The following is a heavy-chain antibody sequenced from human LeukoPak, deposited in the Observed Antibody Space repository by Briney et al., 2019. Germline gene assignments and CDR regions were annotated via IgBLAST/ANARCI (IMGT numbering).Heavy chain of an antibody. J-gene: IGHJ4*02. CDR1: GYSISSGYY. Sequence: SETLSLTCTVSGYSISSGYYWGWIRQPPGKGLEWIGSIYHSGSTNYNPSLKSRVTISVDTSKNQFSLKLSSVTAADTAVYYCARDGARDYFDYWGQGTLVTVSS. CDR3: ARDGARDYFDY. CDR2: IYHSGST. D-gene: IGHD3-10*01. V-gene: IGHV4-38-2*02.